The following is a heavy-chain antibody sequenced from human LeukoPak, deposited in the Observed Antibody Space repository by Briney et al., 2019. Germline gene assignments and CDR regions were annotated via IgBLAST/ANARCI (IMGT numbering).Heavy chain of an antibody. CDR2: IYYSGST. V-gene: IGHV4-59*01. CDR3: ARSDYVAWFDP. Sequence: PSETLSLTCTVSGGSISSYYWSWIRQPPGKGLECIGYIYYSGSTNYNPSLKSRVTISVDTSKNQFSLKLSSVTAADTAVYYCARSDYVAWFDPWGQGTLVTVSS. J-gene: IGHJ5*02. D-gene: IGHD4-17*01. CDR1: GGSISSYY.